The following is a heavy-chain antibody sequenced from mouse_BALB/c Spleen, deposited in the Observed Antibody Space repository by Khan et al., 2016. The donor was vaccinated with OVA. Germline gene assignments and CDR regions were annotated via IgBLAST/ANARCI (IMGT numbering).Heavy chain of an antibody. J-gene: IGHJ1*01. CDR3: TRMKPYWYFDV. Sequence: QIQLVQSGPELKKPGETVKISCKASGYTFTNYGMNWVKQAPGKGLKWMGWINTYTGEPTYADDFKGRFAFSLATSASTAYLPINNLKHGYPATYFCTRMKPYWYFDVWGAGTTVTVSS. CDR1: GYTFTNYG. V-gene: IGHV9-3-1*01. CDR2: INTYTGEP.